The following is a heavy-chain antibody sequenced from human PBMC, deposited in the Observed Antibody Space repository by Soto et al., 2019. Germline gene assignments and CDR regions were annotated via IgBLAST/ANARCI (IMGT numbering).Heavy chain of an antibody. CDR2: INHSGST. J-gene: IGHJ4*02. V-gene: IGHV4-34*01. CDR1: GGSFSGYY. D-gene: IGHD6-19*01. CDR3: ARDIAVAGTSPGHFDY. Sequence: QVQLQQWGAGLLKPSETLSLTCAVYGGSFSGYYWSWIRQPPGKGLEWIGEINHSGSTNYNPSLKSRVTISVDPSKNQFSLKLSSVTAADTAVYYCARDIAVAGTSPGHFDYWGQGTLVTVSS.